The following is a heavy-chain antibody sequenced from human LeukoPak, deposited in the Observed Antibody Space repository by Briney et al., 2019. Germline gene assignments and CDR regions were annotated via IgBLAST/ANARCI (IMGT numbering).Heavy chain of an antibody. CDR1: GFTVSSNY. CDR2: IYSGGST. Sequence: GGSLRLSCAASGFTVSSNYMSWIRQAPGKGLEWVSVIYSGGSTYYADSVKGRFTISRDNSKNTLYLQMNSLRAEDTAVYYCATPSRGRELLTPFDYWGQGTLVTVSS. V-gene: IGHV3-53*01. D-gene: IGHD1-26*01. J-gene: IGHJ4*02. CDR3: ATPSRGRELLTPFDY.